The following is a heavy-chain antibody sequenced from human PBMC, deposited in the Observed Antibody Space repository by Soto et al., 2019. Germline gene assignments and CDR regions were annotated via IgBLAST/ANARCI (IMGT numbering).Heavy chain of an antibody. D-gene: IGHD3-16*01. J-gene: IGHJ4*02. CDR1: GFTFENYA. Sequence: PGGSLRLSCVASGFTFENYAMSWVRQAPGKGLEWVSAISGSGGTTYYSDSVKGRFTISRDNSKNTVYLQMNDLRVEDAAEYFCAKWLRSWYYYCDFWGQGTVVTVSS. V-gene: IGHV3-23*01. CDR2: ISGSGGTT. CDR3: AKWLRSWYYYCDF.